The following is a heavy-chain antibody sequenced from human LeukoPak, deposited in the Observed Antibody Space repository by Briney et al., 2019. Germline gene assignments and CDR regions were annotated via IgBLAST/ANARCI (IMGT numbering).Heavy chain of an antibody. CDR2: IIPILSIA. J-gene: IGHJ4*02. V-gene: IGHV1-69*02. D-gene: IGHD2-2*01. CDR3: AADKYCSSTSCHPYFDY. CDR1: GGTFSSYT. Sequence: SVKVSCKASGGTFSSYTISWVRQAPGQGLEWMGRIIPILSIANYAQKFQGRVTITADKSTSTAYMELSSLRSEDTAVYYCAADKYCSSTSCHPYFDYWGQGTLVTVSS.